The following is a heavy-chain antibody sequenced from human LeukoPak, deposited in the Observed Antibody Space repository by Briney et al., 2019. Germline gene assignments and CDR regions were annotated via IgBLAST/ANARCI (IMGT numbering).Heavy chain of an antibody. Sequence: GGSLRFSCAASGFTFSSYAMSWVRQAPGKGLEWVSAISGSGGSTYYADSVKGRFTISRDNSKNTLYLQMNSLRAEDTAVYYCAKDLGHDYGVPFGGYWGQGTLVTVSS. CDR3: AKDLGHDYGVPFGGY. D-gene: IGHD4-17*01. CDR2: ISGSGGST. V-gene: IGHV3-23*01. J-gene: IGHJ4*02. CDR1: GFTFSSYA.